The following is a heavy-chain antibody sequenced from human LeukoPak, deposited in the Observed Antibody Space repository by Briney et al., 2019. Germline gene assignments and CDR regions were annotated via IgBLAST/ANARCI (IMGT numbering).Heavy chain of an antibody. D-gene: IGHD4-11*01. CDR2: IKQDGSEK. J-gene: IGHJ4*02. V-gene: IGHV3-7*01. Sequence: GGSLRLSCAASGFTFSSYWMSWVRQAPGKGLEWVANIKQDGSEKNYGDSVKGRFTISRDNAKNSLYLQMNSLRAEDTAVYYCARASRSNPTNDYWGQGTLVTVSS. CDR3: ARASRSNPTNDY. CDR1: GFTFSSYW.